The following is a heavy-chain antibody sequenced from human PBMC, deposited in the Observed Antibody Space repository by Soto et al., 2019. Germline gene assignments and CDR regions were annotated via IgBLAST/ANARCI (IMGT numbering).Heavy chain of an antibody. CDR1: GGSVIVYY. CDR2: INHSGTI. Sequence: SSSVYGGSVIVYYWNWMRQPPGKGLEWSGEINHSGTINFNPDLKSRLTISLDTAKKHFSLKFSSVTDADTAADYFARDDPTLTKSVTMDGWGQ. V-gene: IGHV4-34*01. CDR3: ARDDPTLTKSVTMDG. D-gene: IGHD1-1*01. J-gene: IGHJ6*01.